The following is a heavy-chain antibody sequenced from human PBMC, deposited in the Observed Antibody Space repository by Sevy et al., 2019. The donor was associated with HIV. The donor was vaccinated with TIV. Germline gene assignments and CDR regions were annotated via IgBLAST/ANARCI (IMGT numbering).Heavy chain of an antibody. CDR2: ISGSGGST. D-gene: IGHD3-10*01. V-gene: IGHV3-23*01. CDR1: GFTLSSYA. Sequence: GGSLRLSCAASGFTLSSYAMSWVRQAPGKGLEWVSAISGSGGSTYYADSVKGRFTISRDNSKNTLYLQMNSLRAEDTAVYYCAPLINYYGSGSYYRSWGQGTLVTVSS. CDR3: APLINYYGSGSYYRS. J-gene: IGHJ4*02.